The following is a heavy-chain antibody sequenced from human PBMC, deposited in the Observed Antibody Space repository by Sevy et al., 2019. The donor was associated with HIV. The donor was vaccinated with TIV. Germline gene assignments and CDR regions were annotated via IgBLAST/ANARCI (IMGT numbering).Heavy chain of an antibody. V-gene: IGHV1-18*01. CDR2: ISAYNGNT. D-gene: IGHD3-10*01. J-gene: IGHJ6*02. CDR3: ARGCYWSDYFCYYYGMDV. Sequence: ASVKVSCKASGYTFTSYGISWVRQAPGQGLEWMGWISAYNGNTNYAQKVQGRVTMTTDTSTSTGYMELRSLRSDDTAVYYCARGCYWSDYFCYYYGMDVWGQGTTVTVSS. CDR1: GYTFTSYG.